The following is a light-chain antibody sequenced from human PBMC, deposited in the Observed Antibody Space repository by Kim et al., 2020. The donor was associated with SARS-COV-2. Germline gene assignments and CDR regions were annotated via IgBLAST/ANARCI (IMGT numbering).Light chain of an antibody. CDR3: YSAADNNLV. CDR2: KDS. V-gene: IGLV3-27*01. J-gene: IGLJ3*02. Sequence: VSPGQTARITCSGGVLAKKYARWFQQKPGQAPVLVIYKDSERPSGIPERFSGSSSGTTVTLTISGAQVEDEADYYCYSAADNNLVFGGGTQLTVL. CDR1: VLAKKY.